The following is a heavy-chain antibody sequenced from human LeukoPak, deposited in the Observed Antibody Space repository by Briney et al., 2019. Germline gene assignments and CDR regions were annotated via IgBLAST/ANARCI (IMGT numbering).Heavy chain of an antibody. CDR3: ARDFRGGSGYDPGGAYYYYGMDV. V-gene: IGHV3-21*01. J-gene: IGHJ6*02. D-gene: IGHD5-12*01. CDR1: GFTFSSYS. CDR2: ISSSSSYI. Sequence: GGSLRLSCAASGFTFSSYSMNWVRQAPGKGLEWVSSISSSSSYIYYADSVKGRFTISRDNAKNSLYLQMNSLRAEDTAVYYCARDFRGGSGYDPGGAYYYYGMDVWGQGTTVTVSS.